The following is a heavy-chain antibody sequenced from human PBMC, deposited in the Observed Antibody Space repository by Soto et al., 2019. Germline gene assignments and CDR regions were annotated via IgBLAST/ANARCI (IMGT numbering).Heavy chain of an antibody. CDR1: GSTFSSYS. V-gene: IGHV3-48*02. D-gene: IGHD4-4*01. CDR2: ISSSSSRTI. Sequence: EVQLVESGGGLVQPGGSLRLSCAASGSTFSSYSMNWVRQAPGKGLEWVSYISSSSSRTIYYADSVKGRFTISRDNAKNSLYLQMNSLRDEDTAVYYCARAPTVTTSRFNWFDPWGQGTLVTVSS. J-gene: IGHJ5*02. CDR3: ARAPTVTTSRFNWFDP.